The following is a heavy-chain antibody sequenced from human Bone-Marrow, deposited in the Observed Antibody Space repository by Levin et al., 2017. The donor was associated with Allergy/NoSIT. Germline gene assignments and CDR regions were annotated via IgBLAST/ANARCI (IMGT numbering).Heavy chain of an antibody. D-gene: IGHD5-18*01. CDR2: ISSSSSYI. CDR1: GFTFSSYS. CDR3: ARETALQLWPRTYYFDY. Sequence: AGGSLRLSCAASGFTFSSYSMNWVRQAPGKGLEWVSSISSSSSYIYYADSVKGRFTISRDNAKNSLYLQMNSLRAEDTAVYYCARETALQLWPRTYYFDYWGQGTLVTVSS. V-gene: IGHV3-21*01. J-gene: IGHJ4*02.